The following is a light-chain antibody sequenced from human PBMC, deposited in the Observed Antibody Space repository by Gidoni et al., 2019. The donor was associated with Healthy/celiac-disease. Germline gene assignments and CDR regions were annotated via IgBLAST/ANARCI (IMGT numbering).Light chain of an antibody. Sequence: QSVLIQPPSASGTPGQRVTISCSGSSSHIGSNYVYWYQQLPGTAPKLLIYRNNQRPSGVPDRFSGSKSGTSASLAISGLRSEDEADYYCAAWDDSLSGPVFGGGTKLTVL. CDR1: SSHIGSNY. V-gene: IGLV1-47*01. CDR2: RNN. CDR3: AAWDDSLSGPV. J-gene: IGLJ3*02.